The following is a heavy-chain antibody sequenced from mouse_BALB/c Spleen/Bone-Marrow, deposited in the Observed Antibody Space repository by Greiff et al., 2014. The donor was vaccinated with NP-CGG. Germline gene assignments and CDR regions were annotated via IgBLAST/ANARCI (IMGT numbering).Heavy chain of an antibody. D-gene: IGHD2-4*01. Sequence: DVHLVESGGGLVQPGGSMKLSCVASGFTFSNYWMNWVRLSPEKGLEWVAEIRLKSNNYATHYAESAKGGFTISRDDSKSSVYLQMNNLRAEDTGIYYCTRRDYDGFAYWGQGTLVTVSA. CDR3: TRRDYDGFAY. CDR1: GFTFSNYW. CDR2: IRLKSNNYAT. V-gene: IGHV6-6*02. J-gene: IGHJ3*01.